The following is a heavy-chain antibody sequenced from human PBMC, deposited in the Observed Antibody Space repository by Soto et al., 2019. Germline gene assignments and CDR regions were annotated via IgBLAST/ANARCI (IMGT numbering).Heavy chain of an antibody. CDR1: GGSISSSNW. D-gene: IGHD6-13*01. Sequence: SETLSLTCAVSGGSISSSNWWSWVRQPPGQGLVWIGEIYHSGSTNYNPSLKSRVTISVDKFKNQFSLKLSSVTAADTAVYYWARDHDSSSWFFDYWGQGTLVIVSS. J-gene: IGHJ4*02. CDR3: ARDHDSSSWFFDY. CDR2: IYHSGST. V-gene: IGHV4-4*02.